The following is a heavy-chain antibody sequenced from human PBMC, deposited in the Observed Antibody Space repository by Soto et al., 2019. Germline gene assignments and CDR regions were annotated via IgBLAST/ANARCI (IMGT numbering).Heavy chain of an antibody. Sequence: ASVKVSCKSSGYAFTGYYIHWVRQAPGQGLEWMGWINPNSGDTNYAQKFQGRVTMTRDTSFSTAYMEPSSLRSDDTAVYYCATRYSYVHFWGQGTLVTVSS. CDR2: INPNSGDT. D-gene: IGHD5-18*01. V-gene: IGHV1-2*02. CDR1: GYAFTGYY. CDR3: ATRYSYVHF. J-gene: IGHJ4*02.